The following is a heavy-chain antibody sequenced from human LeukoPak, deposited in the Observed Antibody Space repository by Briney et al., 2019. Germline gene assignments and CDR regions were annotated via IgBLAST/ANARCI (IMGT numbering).Heavy chain of an antibody. D-gene: IGHD2-21*02. Sequence: SETLSLTCTVSGGSISSSSYSWGWFRQPPGKGLEWIGSIYYSGSTYYNPSLKSRVTISVDTSKNQFSLKLSSVTAADTAVYYCARRGVVVTAIDYWGQGTLVTVSS. CDR3: ARRGVVVTAIDY. V-gene: IGHV4-39*01. CDR1: GGSISSSSYS. CDR2: IYYSGST. J-gene: IGHJ4*02.